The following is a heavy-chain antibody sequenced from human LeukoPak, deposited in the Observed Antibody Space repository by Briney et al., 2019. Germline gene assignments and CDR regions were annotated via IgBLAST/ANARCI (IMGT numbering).Heavy chain of an antibody. V-gene: IGHV1-69*13. D-gene: IGHD2-15*01. J-gene: IGHJ4*02. CDR2: IIPIFGTA. CDR1: GGTFSSYA. CDR3: ARSFGGSRYCSGGSCYLFDY. Sequence: SVKVSCKASGGTFSSYAISWVRQAPGQGLEWMGGIIPIFGTANYAQKFQGRVTITADESTSTPYMELSSLRSEDTAVYYCARSFGGSRYCSGGSCYLFDYWGQGTLVTVSS.